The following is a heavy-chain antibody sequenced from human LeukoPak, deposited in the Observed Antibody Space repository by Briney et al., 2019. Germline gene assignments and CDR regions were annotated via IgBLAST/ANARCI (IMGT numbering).Heavy chain of an antibody. CDR3: AREGVEYSSSSGAFDY. CDR2: IWYDGSNK. CDR1: GIIFNTYA. D-gene: IGHD6-6*01. J-gene: IGHJ4*02. V-gene: IGHV3-33*08. Sequence: PGGSLRLSCAASGIIFNTYAMNWVRQAPGKGLEWVAVIWYDGSNKYYADSVKGRFTISRDNSKNTLYLQMNSLRAEDTAVYYCAREGVEYSSSSGAFDYWGQGTLVTVSS.